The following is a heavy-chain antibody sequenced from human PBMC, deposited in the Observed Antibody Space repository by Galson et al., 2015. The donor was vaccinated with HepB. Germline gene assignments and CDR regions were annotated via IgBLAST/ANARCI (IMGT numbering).Heavy chain of an antibody. Sequence: SLRLSCAASGFTFSSYWMSWVRQAPGKGLEWVANIKQDGSEKYYVDSVKGRFTISRDNAKNSLYLQMNSLRAEDTAVYYCAREDTAMVPDAFDIWGQGTMVTVSS. CDR1: GFTFSSYW. CDR3: AREDTAMVPDAFDI. V-gene: IGHV3-7*03. D-gene: IGHD5-18*01. J-gene: IGHJ3*02. CDR2: IKQDGSEK.